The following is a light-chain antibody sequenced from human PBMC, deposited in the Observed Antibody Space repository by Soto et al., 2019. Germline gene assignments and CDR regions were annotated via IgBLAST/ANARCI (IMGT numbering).Light chain of an antibody. CDR3: QQSYKIPFT. J-gene: IGKJ2*01. CDR1: QAISTY. CDR2: AAS. V-gene: IGKV1-39*01. Sequence: DIQMTQSPSSLPASIGDKVTITCRASQAISTYLIWYQQKPGKAPKLLIYAASNLENGVPSRFSGSGSGTDFTLTISSLQPEDFATFYCQQSYKIPFTFGQGTKLEIK.